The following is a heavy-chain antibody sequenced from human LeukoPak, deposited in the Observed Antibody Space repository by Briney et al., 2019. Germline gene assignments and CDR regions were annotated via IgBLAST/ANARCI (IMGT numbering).Heavy chain of an antibody. Sequence: SVKVSCKASGGTFSSYAISWVRQAPGQGLGWMGRIIPIFGIANYAQKFQGRVTITADKSTSTAYMELSSLRSEDTAVYYCARRKQWLDPYFDYWGQGTLVTVSS. D-gene: IGHD6-19*01. V-gene: IGHV1-69*04. CDR3: ARRKQWLDPYFDY. CDR2: IIPIFGIA. CDR1: GGTFSSYA. J-gene: IGHJ4*02.